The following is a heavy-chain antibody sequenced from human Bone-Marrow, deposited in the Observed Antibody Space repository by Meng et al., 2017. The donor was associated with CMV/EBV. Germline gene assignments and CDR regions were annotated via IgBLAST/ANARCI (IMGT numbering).Heavy chain of an antibody. Sequence: GGSLRLSCAASGSTFSSYSMNWVRQAPGKGLEWVSSISSSSSYIYYADSVKGRFTISRDNAKNSLYLQMNSLRAEDTAVYYCARDYPLTSGSLVWGQGTLVTVSS. CDR3: ARDYPLTSGSLV. V-gene: IGHV3-21*01. CDR2: ISSSSSYI. J-gene: IGHJ4*02. CDR1: GSTFSSYS. D-gene: IGHD1-26*01.